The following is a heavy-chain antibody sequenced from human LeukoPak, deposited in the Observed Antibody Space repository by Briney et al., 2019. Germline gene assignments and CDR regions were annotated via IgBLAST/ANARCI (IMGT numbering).Heavy chain of an antibody. V-gene: IGHV3-13*01. Sequence: PGGSLRLSCAASGFTFSSYDMHWVRQATGKGLEWVSAIGTAGDTYYPGSVKGRFTISRENAKNSLYLQMNSLRAGDTAVYYCARSYCISSSCRHYYYYYAMDVWGQGTTVTVSS. CDR1: GFTFSSYD. CDR3: ARSYCISSSCRHYYYYYAMDV. D-gene: IGHD2-2*01. J-gene: IGHJ6*02. CDR2: IGTAGDT.